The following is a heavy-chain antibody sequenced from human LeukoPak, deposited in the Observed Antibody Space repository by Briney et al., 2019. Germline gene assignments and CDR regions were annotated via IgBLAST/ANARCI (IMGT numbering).Heavy chain of an antibody. CDR2: IYYSGST. CDR3: ARRTTMVRGVNQNYYYYYMDV. CDR1: GGSISSHY. Sequence: SETLSLTCTVSGGSISSHYWSWIRQPPGKGLEWIGYIYYSGSTNYNPSLKSRVTISVDTSKNQFSLKLSSVTAADTAVYYCARRTTMVRGVNQNYYYYYMDVWGKGTTVTISS. D-gene: IGHD3-10*01. V-gene: IGHV4-59*11. J-gene: IGHJ6*03.